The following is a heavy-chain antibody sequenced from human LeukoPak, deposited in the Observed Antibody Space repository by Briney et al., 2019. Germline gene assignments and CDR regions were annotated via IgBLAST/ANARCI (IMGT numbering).Heavy chain of an antibody. Sequence: PQGSLRLSCAASVFTFSSYVMHWIRQAPGKGLEGVAVISSDGTEKYYADSVKGRYTISRDNSKNTLSLHMNSLSSEDTPVFFFERTQAYSDSFGYYHFDYWGQGTLVTVSS. CDR1: VFTFSSYV. CDR2: ISSDGTEK. D-gene: IGHD3-22*01. J-gene: IGHJ4*02. CDR3: ERTQAYSDSFGYYHFDY. V-gene: IGHV3-30*01.